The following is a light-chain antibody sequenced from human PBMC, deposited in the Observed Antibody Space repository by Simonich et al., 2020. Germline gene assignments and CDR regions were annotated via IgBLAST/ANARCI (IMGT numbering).Light chain of an antibody. CDR3: QQYYSYPIT. V-gene: IGKV1-12*01. J-gene: IGKJ5*01. CDR2: AAS. CDR1: KGISSW. Sequence: DIQMTQSPSSVSASVGDRVTITCRASKGISSWLAWYQQKPGKAPKLLSYAASSLQSGVPSRFSGSGSGTDFTLTISSLQPEDFATYYCQQYYSYPITFGQGTRLEIK.